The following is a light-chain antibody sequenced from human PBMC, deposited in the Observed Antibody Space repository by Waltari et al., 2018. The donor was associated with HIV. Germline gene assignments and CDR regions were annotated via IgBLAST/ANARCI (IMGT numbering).Light chain of an antibody. V-gene: IGLV3-1*01. CDR2: EDN. CDR3: QAGYTRTA. J-gene: IGLJ2*01. Sequence: SYELTQPPSVSVSPGPTAIITCPGHRLSDRYVCWYQHRPGLSPLLVINEDNKRPSGIPERFSGSTSGDTATLTISGTQPIDEADYYCQAGYTRTAFGGGTKLTVL. CDR1: RLSDRY.